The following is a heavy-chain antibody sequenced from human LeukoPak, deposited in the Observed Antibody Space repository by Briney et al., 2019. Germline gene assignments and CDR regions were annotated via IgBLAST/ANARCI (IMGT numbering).Heavy chain of an antibody. J-gene: IGHJ5*02. CDR2: ISNDANNK. Sequence: GGSLRLSCAASTFSFSNYGMHWVRQALGKGLEWLTIISNDANNKHCADSLKGRFTISWDTSKPTLCLQVSSLRSEDTAVYYCARDPPEGNFDWLLPNWFDPWGQGTLVTVSS. CDR1: TFSFSNYG. CDR3: ARDPPEGNFDWLLPNWFDP. D-gene: IGHD3-9*01. V-gene: IGHV3-30*03.